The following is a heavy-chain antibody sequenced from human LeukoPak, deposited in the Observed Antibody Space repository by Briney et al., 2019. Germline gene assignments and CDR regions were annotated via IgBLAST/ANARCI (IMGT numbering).Heavy chain of an antibody. CDR3: ARSGIAVAGTGFDY. V-gene: IGHV6-1*01. D-gene: IGHD6-19*01. CDR2: TYYRSKWYN. CDR1: VDSVSSNSAA. Sequence: SQTLSLTCAICVDSVSSNSAAGNWIRQSPSRGLEGLGRTYYRSKWYNDYAVSVKSRITINPDTSKNQFSLQLNSVTPEDTAVYYCARSGIAVAGTGFDYWGQGTLVTVSS. J-gene: IGHJ4*02.